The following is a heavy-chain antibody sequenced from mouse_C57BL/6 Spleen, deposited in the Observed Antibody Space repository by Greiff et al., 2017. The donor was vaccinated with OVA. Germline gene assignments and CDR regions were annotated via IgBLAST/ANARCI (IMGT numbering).Heavy chain of an antibody. D-gene: IGHD1-1*01. V-gene: IGHV2-3*01. CDR3: AKLNYYGSPYWYFDV. Sequence: VMLVESGPGLVAPSQSLSITCTVSGFSLTSSGVSWVRQPPGKGLEWLGVLWGDGSTNYHSALISRLSISKDNSKSQVFLKLNSLQTDDTATYYCAKLNYYGSPYWYFDVWGTGTTVTVSS. CDR2: LWGDGST. CDR1: GFSLTSSG. J-gene: IGHJ1*03.